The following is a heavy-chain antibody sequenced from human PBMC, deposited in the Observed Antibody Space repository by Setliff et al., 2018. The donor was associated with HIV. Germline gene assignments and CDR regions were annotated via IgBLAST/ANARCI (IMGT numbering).Heavy chain of an antibody. Sequence: SETLSLTCSVSGDSIGTYYWNWIRQTPGKRLEWIGFFYYGGSTDYNPALKNRVAISVDTSRNRVSLKMTSVTAADTAVYHCARARLLGGFLSWGRGALVTVSS. J-gene: IGHJ5*02. CDR2: FYYGGST. CDR3: ARARLLGGFLS. V-gene: IGHV4-59*01. D-gene: IGHD7-27*01. CDR1: GDSIGTYY.